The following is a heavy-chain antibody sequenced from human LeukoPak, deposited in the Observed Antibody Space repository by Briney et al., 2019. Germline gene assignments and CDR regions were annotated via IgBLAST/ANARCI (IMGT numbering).Heavy chain of an antibody. CDR2: INHSGST. CDR1: GGSFSGYY. J-gene: IGHJ4*02. CDR3: ARGRGGYYDFWSGNHMRCYFDY. V-gene: IGHV4-34*01. D-gene: IGHD3-3*01. Sequence: PSETLSLTCAVYGGSFSGYYWSWIRQPPGKGLEWIGEINHSGSTNYNPSLKSRVTISVDTSKNQFSLKLSSVTAADTAVYYCARGRGGYYDFWSGNHMRCYFDYWGQGTLVTVSS.